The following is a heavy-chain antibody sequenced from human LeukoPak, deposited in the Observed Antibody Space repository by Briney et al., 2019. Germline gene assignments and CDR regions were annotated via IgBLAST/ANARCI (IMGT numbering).Heavy chain of an antibody. Sequence: PGRSLRLSCAASGFTFGSYAMHWVRQAPGKGLEWVAVISYDGSNKYYADSVKGRFTISRDNAKNSLYLQMNSLRAEDTAVYYCARDLVWNDFEGEEGGQDYWGQGTLVTVSS. V-gene: IGHV3-30*04. D-gene: IGHD1-1*01. CDR1: GFTFGSYA. J-gene: IGHJ4*02. CDR3: ARDLVWNDFEGEEGGQDY. CDR2: ISYDGSNK.